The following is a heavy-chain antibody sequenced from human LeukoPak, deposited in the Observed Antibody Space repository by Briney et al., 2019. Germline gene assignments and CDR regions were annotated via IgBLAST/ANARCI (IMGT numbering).Heavy chain of an antibody. CDR1: GYTFTSYY. CDR3: ARVLPMVRGVIIRLRGYNWFDP. V-gene: IGHV1-46*01. Sequence: ASVKVSCKASGYTFTSYYMHWVRQAPGQGLEWMGIINPSGGSTSYAQKFQGRVTMTRDTSTSTVYMELSSLRSEDTAVYYCARVLPMVRGVIIRLRGYNWFDPWGQGTLVIVSS. J-gene: IGHJ5*02. D-gene: IGHD3-10*01. CDR2: INPSGGST.